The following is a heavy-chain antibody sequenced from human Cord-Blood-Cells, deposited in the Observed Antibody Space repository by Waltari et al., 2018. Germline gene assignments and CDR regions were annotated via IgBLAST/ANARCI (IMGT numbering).Heavy chain of an antibody. D-gene: IGHD1-26*01. CDR1: GSTLPEFS. Sequence: QVQLVQSGAEGKKPGASVQASGQVYGSTLPEFSMPWVRQAPGKGLEWMGGFDPEDGETIYAQKFQGRVTMTEDTSTDTAYMELSSLRSEDTAVYYCATSARELRAFDIWGQGTMVTVSS. J-gene: IGHJ3*02. V-gene: IGHV1-24*01. CDR2: FDPEDGET. CDR3: ATSARELRAFDI.